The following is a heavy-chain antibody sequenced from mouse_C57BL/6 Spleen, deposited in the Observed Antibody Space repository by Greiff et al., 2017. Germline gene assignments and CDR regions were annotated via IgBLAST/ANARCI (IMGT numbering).Heavy chain of an antibody. CDR2: INPNNGGT. J-gene: IGHJ1*03. Sequence: EVQLQQSGPELVKPGASVKISCKASGYTFTDYYMNWVKQSHGKSLEWIGDINPNNGGTSYNQKFKGKATLTVDKSSSTAYMELRSLTSEDSAVYYCLYGSSPHWYFDVWGTGTTVTVSS. D-gene: IGHD1-1*01. CDR1: GYTFTDYY. V-gene: IGHV1-26*01. CDR3: LYGSSPHWYFDV.